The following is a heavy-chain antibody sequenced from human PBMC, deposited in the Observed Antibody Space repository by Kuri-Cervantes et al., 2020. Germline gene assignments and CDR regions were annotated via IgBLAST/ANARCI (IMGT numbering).Heavy chain of an antibody. CDR1: GYTLTELS. J-gene: IGHJ4*02. V-gene: IGHV1-24*01. CDR2: FDPEDGET. D-gene: IGHD6-13*01. Sequence: ASVKVSCKVSGYTLTELSMHWVRQAPGKGLEWMGGFDPEDGETIYAQKFQGRATMTEDTSTDTAYMELSSLRSEDTAVYYCATTQSDSSWFDYWGQGTLVTVSS. CDR3: ATTQSDSSWFDY.